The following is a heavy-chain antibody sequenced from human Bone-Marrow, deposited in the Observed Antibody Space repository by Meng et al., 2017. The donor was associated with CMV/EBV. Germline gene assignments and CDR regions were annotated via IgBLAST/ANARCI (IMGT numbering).Heavy chain of an antibody. D-gene: IGHD3-10*01. J-gene: IGHJ4*02. Sequence: GSLRLSCAASGFTFSSYAMHWVRQVPGKGLEWVAVISYDGSNKYYADSVKGRFTISRDNSKNTLYLQMNSLRAEDTAVYYCAKGSGYYYGSGSYLDYWGQGTLVTVSS. CDR2: ISYDGSNK. CDR1: GFTFSSYA. CDR3: AKGSGYYYGSGSYLDY. V-gene: IGHV3-30*04.